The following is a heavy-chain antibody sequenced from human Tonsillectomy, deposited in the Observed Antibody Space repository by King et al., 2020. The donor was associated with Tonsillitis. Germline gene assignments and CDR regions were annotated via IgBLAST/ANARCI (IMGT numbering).Heavy chain of an antibody. V-gene: IGHV3-73*02. Sequence: VQLVESGGGLVQPGGSLKLSCAASGFTFSGSAIHWVRQASGKGLEWVGRIRSKANNYATAYAASVKGRFTISRDDSKNTADLQMKSLRSEDTAVYYCTRRPSSSSNWYFDLWGRGTLVTVSS. D-gene: IGHD6-6*01. J-gene: IGHJ2*01. CDR3: TRRPSSSSNWYFDL. CDR2: IRSKANNYAT. CDR1: GFTFSGSA.